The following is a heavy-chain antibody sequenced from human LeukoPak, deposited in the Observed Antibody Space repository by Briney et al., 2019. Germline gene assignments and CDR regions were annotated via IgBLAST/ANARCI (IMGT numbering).Heavy chain of an antibody. J-gene: IGHJ5*02. CDR3: ARDITVAGIADWFDP. CDR2: ISSSSSYI. V-gene: IGHV3-21*01. CDR1: GFTFSSYS. D-gene: IGHD6-19*01. Sequence: GGSLRLSCAASGFTFSSYSMNWVRQAPGKGLEWVSSISSSSSYIYYADSVKGRFTISRDNAKDSLYLQMNSLRAEDTAVYYCARDITVAGIADWFDPWGQGTLVTVSS.